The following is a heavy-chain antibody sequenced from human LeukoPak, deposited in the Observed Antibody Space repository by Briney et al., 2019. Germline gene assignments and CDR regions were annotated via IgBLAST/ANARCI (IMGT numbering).Heavy chain of an antibody. CDR1: GGSITGYY. J-gene: IGHJ4*02. D-gene: IGHD6-19*01. CDR2: IYYSGST. Sequence: PSETLSLTCTISGGSITGYYWSWIRQPPGKGLEWIGYIYYSGSTNYNPSLKSRVTISVDTSKNQFSLKLSSVTAADTAVYYCASGWYDAGGDHSWGQGTLVTVSS. V-gene: IGHV4-59*01. CDR3: ASGWYDAGGDHS.